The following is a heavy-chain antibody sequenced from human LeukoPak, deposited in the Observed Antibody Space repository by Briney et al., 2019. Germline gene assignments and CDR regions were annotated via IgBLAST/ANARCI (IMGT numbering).Heavy chain of an antibody. CDR3: ARRYCSSTSCCLDY. Sequence: GGSLRLSCAASGFTFSGYSMNWVRQAPGKGLEWVSYISSSSTIYYADSVKGRFTISRDNAKNSLYLQMNSLRAEDTAVYYCARRYCSSTSCCLDYWGQGTLVTVSS. J-gene: IGHJ4*02. CDR1: GFTFSGYS. V-gene: IGHV3-48*01. D-gene: IGHD2-2*01. CDR2: ISSSSTI.